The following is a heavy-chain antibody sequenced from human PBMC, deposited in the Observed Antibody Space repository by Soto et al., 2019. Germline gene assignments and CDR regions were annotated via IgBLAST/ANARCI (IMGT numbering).Heavy chain of an antibody. J-gene: IGHJ4*02. CDR3: ARSRGVVADFAY. V-gene: IGHV4-39*01. D-gene: IGHD2-8*02. Sequence: SETLSLTCTVSGGSISSSRYYWGWIRQPPGKGLEWIGSIYYSGSTYYNPSPKSRVTIYVDKSKNHFSIKLSSLTAPDTAVYYCARSRGVVADFAYWGQGSLVTVSS. CDR2: IYYSGST. CDR1: GGSISSSRYY.